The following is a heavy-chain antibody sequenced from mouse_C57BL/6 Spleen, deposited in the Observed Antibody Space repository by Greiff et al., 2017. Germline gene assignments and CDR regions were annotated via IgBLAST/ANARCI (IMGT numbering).Heavy chain of an antibody. J-gene: IGHJ1*03. CDR3: ARNYDDGCWYFGG. Sequence: VQLQQPGAELVKPGASVKLSCTASGYTFTSYWMHWVKQRPGRGLEWIGRIDPNSGGTKYTEKFKSKATLTVDKPSSTAYMQLSSLTSEDSAVYDCARNYDDGCWYFGGWGTGTTVTVSS. CDR1: GYTFTSYW. V-gene: IGHV1-72*01. D-gene: IGHD2-4*01. CDR2: IDPNSGGT.